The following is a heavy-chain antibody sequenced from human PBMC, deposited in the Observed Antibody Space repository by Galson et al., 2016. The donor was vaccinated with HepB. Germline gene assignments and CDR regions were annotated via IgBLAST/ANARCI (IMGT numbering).Heavy chain of an antibody. J-gene: IGHJ5*02. D-gene: IGHD5-18*01. V-gene: IGHV4-61*02. CDR2: IFTSGNT. CDR3: ARHGYGYTYGNNWFDP. Sequence: TLSLTCTVSGGSISSGSSHWNWIRQPAGRGLEWIGRIFTSGNTNYSPSLKSRVTFSVDTSKNQFSLKLTSVTAADTAVYYCARHGYGYTYGNNWFDPWGQGTLVTVSS. CDR1: GGSISSGSSH.